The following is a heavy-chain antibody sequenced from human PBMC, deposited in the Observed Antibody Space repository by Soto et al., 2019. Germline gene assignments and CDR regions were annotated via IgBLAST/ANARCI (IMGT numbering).Heavy chain of an antibody. D-gene: IGHD2-8*01. CDR2: ISSSSSYI. Sequence: GGSLRLSCAASGFTFSSYSMNWVRQAPGKGLEWVSSISSSSSYIYYADSVKGRFTISRDNAKNSLYLQMNSLRAEDTAVYYCARVFSDCTNGVCYIYYFDYWGQGTLVTVSS. J-gene: IGHJ4*02. CDR1: GFTFSSYS. CDR3: ARVFSDCTNGVCYIYYFDY. V-gene: IGHV3-21*01.